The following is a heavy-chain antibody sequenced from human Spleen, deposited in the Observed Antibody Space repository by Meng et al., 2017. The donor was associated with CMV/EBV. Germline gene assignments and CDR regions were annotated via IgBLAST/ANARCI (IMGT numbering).Heavy chain of an antibody. D-gene: IGHD2-21*01. J-gene: IGHJ5*02. CDR3: ARGYYPTWFDP. V-gene: IGHV4-61*01. CDR2: IYYSGSNTYT. CDR1: GESVNNIIYY. Sequence: SGESVNNIIYYWSWIRQPPGKGLEWIGYIYYSGSNTYTTYNPSVESRVTISADTSKNQFSLKLRSVTAADTAIYYCARGYYPTWFDPWGQGTLVTVSS.